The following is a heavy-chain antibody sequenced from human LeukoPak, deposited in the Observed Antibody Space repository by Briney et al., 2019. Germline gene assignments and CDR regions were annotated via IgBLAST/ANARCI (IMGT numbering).Heavy chain of an antibody. CDR2: INQGGSEP. Sequence: SGGSLRLSCAASGFTFSDFWMRWVRQAPGKGLEWVANINQGGSEPYYVDPVQGRFTISRDNTKNLLFLQMNGLRVEDTAVYYCARLNWGRADSWGQGTLLTVSA. CDR3: ARLNWGRADS. D-gene: IGHD7-27*01. V-gene: IGHV3-7*01. J-gene: IGHJ4*02. CDR1: GFTFSDFW.